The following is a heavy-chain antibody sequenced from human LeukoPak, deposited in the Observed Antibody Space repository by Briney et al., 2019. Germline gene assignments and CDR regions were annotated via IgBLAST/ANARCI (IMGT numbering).Heavy chain of an antibody. CDR2: ISSSSSYI. CDR3: ARLYCSSASCNIYYYYYYMDV. D-gene: IGHD2-2*01. V-gene: IGHV3-21*01. CDR1: GFTFSSYS. J-gene: IGHJ6*03. Sequence: GGSLRLSCAASGFTFSSYSMNWVRQAPGKGLEWVSSISSSSSYIYYADSVKGRFTISRDNAKNSLYLQMNSLRAEDTAVYYCARLYCSSASCNIYYYYYYMDVWGKGTSVTVSS.